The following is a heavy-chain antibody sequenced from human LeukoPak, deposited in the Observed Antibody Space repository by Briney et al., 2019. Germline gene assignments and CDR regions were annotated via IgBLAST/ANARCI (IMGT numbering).Heavy chain of an antibody. CDR1: GGSFSGYY. J-gene: IGHJ4*02. V-gene: IGHV4-34*01. CDR2: INHSGST. D-gene: IGHD3-10*01. CDR3: ARYGSGSYYTPITFDY. Sequence: SETLSLTCAVYGGSFSGYYWSWIRQPPGKGLEWIGEINHSGSTNYNPSLKSRVTISVDTSKNQFPLKLSSVTAADTAVYYCARYGSGSYYTPITFDYWGQGTLVTVSS.